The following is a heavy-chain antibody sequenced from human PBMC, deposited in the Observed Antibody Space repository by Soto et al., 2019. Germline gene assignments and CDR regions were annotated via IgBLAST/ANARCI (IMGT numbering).Heavy chain of an antibody. CDR2: ISGNGGST. Sequence: GGSLRLSCAASGFTFSSYAMSWVRQAPGKGLEWVSAISGNGGSTYYADSVKGRFTISRDKSKNTLYLQMSSLRAEDTAVYYCLKDRSYSSPPPDAFDIWGQGTMVTVSS. CDR1: GFTFSSYA. J-gene: IGHJ3*02. V-gene: IGHV3-23*01. D-gene: IGHD6-13*01. CDR3: LKDRSYSSPPPDAFDI.